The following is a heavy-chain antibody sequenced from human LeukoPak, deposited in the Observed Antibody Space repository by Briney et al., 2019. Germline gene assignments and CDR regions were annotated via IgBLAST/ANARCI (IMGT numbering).Heavy chain of an antibody. CDR1: GGSISSSSYY. D-gene: IGHD3-10*01. J-gene: IGHJ4*02. V-gene: IGHV4-39*01. Sequence: SETLSLTCTVSGGSISSSSYYWGWIRQPPGKGLEWIGSIYYSGSTYYNPSLKSRVTISVDTSKNQFSLKLSSVTAADTAVYYCATSYGSGSYGYFDYWGQGTLVTVSS. CDR2: IYYSGST. CDR3: ATSYGSGSYGYFDY.